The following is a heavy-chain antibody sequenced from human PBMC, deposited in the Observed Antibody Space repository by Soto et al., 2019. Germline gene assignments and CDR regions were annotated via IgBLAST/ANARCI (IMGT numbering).Heavy chain of an antibody. CDR1: GGSISSSSYY. CDR2: IYYSGST. Sequence: SETLSLTCTVSGGSISSSSYYWGWIRQPPGKGLEWIGSIYYSGSTYYNPSLKSRVTISVDTSKNQFSLKLSSVTAADTAVYYCARHNVGTYYYGSEWGQGTLVTVSS. V-gene: IGHV4-39*01. D-gene: IGHD3-10*01. J-gene: IGHJ4*02. CDR3: ARHNVGTYYYGSE.